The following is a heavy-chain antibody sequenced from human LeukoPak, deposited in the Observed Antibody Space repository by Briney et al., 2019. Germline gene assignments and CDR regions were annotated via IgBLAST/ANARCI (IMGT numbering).Heavy chain of an antibody. J-gene: IGHJ3*02. CDR3: ARDLHDYGDGLAFDI. Sequence: GGSLRLSCAASGFTFSSYGMHWVRQAPGKGLEWVAVISYDGSNKYYADSVKGRFTISRDNAKNSLYLQMNSLRAEDTAVYYCARDLHDYGDGLAFDIWGQGTMVTVSS. CDR1: GFTFSSYG. CDR2: ISYDGSNK. D-gene: IGHD4-17*01. V-gene: IGHV3-30*03.